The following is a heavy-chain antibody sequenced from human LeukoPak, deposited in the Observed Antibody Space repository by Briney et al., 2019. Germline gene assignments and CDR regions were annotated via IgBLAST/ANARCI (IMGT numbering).Heavy chain of an antibody. J-gene: IGHJ3*02. V-gene: IGHV3-7*01. D-gene: IGHD3-9*01. CDR3: ARDRSDVLTGYNDAFDI. CDR2: IKQDGSET. CDR1: GFTFSSYW. Sequence: PGGSLRLSCADSGFTFSSYWMSWVRQAPGKGLEWVANIKQDGSETYYVDSVKGRFTISGDNAKNSLYLQMNSLRDEDTAVYYCARDRSDVLTGYNDAFDIWGQGTMVTVSS.